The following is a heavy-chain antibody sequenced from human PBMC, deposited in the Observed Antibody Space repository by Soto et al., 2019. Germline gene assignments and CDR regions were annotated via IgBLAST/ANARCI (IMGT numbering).Heavy chain of an antibody. V-gene: IGHV3-23*01. Sequence: LRLSCAASGFTFSSYAMSWVRQAPGKGLEWVSAISGSGGSTYYADSVKGRFTISRDNSKNSLYLQMNSLRAEDTAVYYCARGPPYIVVVVAATLDYYYYGMDVWGQGTTVTVSS. D-gene: IGHD2-15*01. CDR3: ARGPPYIVVVVAATLDYYYYGMDV. CDR2: ISGSGGST. CDR1: GFTFSSYA. J-gene: IGHJ6*02.